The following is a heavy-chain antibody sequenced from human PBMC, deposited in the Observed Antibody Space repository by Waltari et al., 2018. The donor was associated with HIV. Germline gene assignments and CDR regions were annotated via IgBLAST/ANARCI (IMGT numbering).Heavy chain of an antibody. CDR3: ARRASYYDFWGGFSSPAPFDL. Sequence: QVHLQQSGAEVKKPGASVRISCKTSGYKFTSFYIHLFRQGPGQTLEWMGIIYPSDGSSTAGQKFQGRVTISRDTSTNTVFLDLSRLKSEDTAIYYCARRASYYDFWGGFSSPAPFDLWGQGTLVTVST. CDR1: GYKFTSFY. D-gene: IGHD3-3*01. CDR2: IYPSDGSS. J-gene: IGHJ4*02. V-gene: IGHV1-46*01.